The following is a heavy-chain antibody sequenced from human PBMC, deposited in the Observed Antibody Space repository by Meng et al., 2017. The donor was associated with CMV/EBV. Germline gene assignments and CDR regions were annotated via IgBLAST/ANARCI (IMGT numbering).Heavy chain of an antibody. Sequence: SETLSLTCTVSGGSISSSSYYWGWIRQPPGKGLEWIGSIYYSGSTYYNPYLKSRVTISVDTSKNQFSLKLSSVTAADTAVYYCAGGEVLGLIFDYLGQGTLVTVSS. V-gene: IGHV4-39*07. CDR2: IYYSGST. J-gene: IGHJ4*02. CDR3: AGGEVLGLIFDY. CDR1: GGSISSSSYY. D-gene: IGHD1-26*01.